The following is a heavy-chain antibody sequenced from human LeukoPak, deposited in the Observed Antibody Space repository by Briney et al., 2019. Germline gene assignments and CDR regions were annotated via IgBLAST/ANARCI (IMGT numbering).Heavy chain of an antibody. V-gene: IGHV1-69*13. J-gene: IGHJ4*02. Sequence: SVKDSCKASGGTFSSYAISWVRQAPGQGLEWMGGIIPIFGTANYAQKFQGRVTITADESTSTAYMELSSLRSEDTAVYYCARDGDAYGSGSYYQYWGQGTLVTVSS. D-gene: IGHD3-10*01. CDR1: GGTFSSYA. CDR2: IIPIFGTA. CDR3: ARDGDAYGSGSYYQY.